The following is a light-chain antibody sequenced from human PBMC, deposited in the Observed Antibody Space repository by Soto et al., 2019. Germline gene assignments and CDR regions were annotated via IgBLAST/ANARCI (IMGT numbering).Light chain of an antibody. CDR3: QQYSSWLWT. CDR2: DSV. CDR1: QSVFTN. J-gene: IGKJ1*01. V-gene: IGKV3-15*01. Sequence: TVVAQSPATLSASPGDRAARSCRASQSVFTNVAWYQQKPGQAPRLLIHDSVTRATGVPDRFSGRGYETDFTLTISSLQSEDFAVYYCQQYSSWLWTFGQGTKVDI.